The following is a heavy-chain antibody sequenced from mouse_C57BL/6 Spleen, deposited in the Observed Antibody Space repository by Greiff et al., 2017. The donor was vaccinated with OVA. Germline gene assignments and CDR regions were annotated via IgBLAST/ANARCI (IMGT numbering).Heavy chain of an antibody. CDR1: GYTFTTYP. Sequence: QVQLKESGAELVKPGASVKMSCKASGYTFTTYPIEWMKQNHGKSLEWIGNFHPYNDDTKYNEKFKGKATLTVEKSSSTVYLELSRLTSDDSAVYCCARGDPDDYDGFDYWGQGTTLTVSS. CDR2: FHPYNDDT. J-gene: IGHJ2*01. CDR3: ARGDPDDYDGFDY. V-gene: IGHV1-47*01. D-gene: IGHD2-4*01.